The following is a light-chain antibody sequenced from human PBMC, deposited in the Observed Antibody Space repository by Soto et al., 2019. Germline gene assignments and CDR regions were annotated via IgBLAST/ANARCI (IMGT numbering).Light chain of an antibody. CDR1: QNIYTW. J-gene: IGKJ2*01. CDR3: QQYSIFTPYT. V-gene: IGKV1-5*01. CDR2: DAS. Sequence: DIQMTQSPSTLSASVGDRVTITCRASQNIYTWLAWYQQKPGKAPNLLIYDASSLESGVPSRFSGSGSETEFTLTISSLQPDDFATYFCQQYSIFTPYTFGQGTKLEIK.